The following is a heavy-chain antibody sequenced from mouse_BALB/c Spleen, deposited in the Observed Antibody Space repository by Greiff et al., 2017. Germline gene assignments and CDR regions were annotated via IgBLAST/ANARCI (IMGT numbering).Heavy chain of an antibody. CDR2: ISSGSSTI. CDR1: GFTFSSFG. CDR3: ARAYYGSSYLDY. V-gene: IGHV5-17*02. J-gene: IGHJ2*01. Sequence: EVKLMESGGGLVQPGGSRKLSCAASGFTFSSFGMHWVRQAPEKGLEWVAYISSGSSTIYYADTVKGRFTISRDNPKNTLFLQMTSLRSEDTAMYYCARAYYGSSYLDYWGQGTTLTVSS. D-gene: IGHD1-1*01.